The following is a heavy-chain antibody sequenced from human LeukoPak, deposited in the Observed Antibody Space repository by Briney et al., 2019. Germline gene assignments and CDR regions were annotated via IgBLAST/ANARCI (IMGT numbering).Heavy chain of an antibody. CDR2: ISSSSSYI. D-gene: IGHD3-3*01. V-gene: IGHV3-21*01. CDR3: ARDLSPTIFGVVILDY. CDR1: GFTFSSYS. J-gene: IGHJ4*02. Sequence: GGSLRLSCAASGFTFSSYSMNWVRQAPGKGLEWVSSISSSSSYIYYADSVKGRFTISRDNAKDSLYLQMNSLRAEDTAVYYCARDLSPTIFGVVILDYWGQGTLVTVSS.